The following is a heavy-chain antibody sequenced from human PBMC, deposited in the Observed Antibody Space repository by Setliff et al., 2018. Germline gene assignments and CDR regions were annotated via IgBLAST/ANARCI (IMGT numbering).Heavy chain of an antibody. CDR1: GFTFSDNY. Sequence: LSLSCVASGFTFSDNYMSWIRQAPGKGLEWVSYISRGGNTIYYADSVKGRFTISRDNAKNSLYLQMNSLRAEDTALYYCATDRNYYDSDTFYDAFDIWGQGTMVTVSS. D-gene: IGHD3-22*01. J-gene: IGHJ3*02. CDR3: ATDRNYYDSDTFYDAFDI. V-gene: IGHV3-11*04. CDR2: ISRGGNTI.